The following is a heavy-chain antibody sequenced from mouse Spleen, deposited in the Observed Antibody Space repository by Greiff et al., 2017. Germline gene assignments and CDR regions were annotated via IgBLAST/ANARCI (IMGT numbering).Heavy chain of an antibody. CDR1: GYTFTSYW. CDR2: INPSSGYT. D-gene: IGHD1-1*01. J-gene: IGHJ4*01. Sequence: QVQLQQSGAELAKPGASVKLSCKASGYTFTSYWMHWVKQRPGQGLEWIGYINPSSGYTKYNQKFKDKATLTADKSSSTAYMQLSSLTYEDSAVYYCARAFYGSSYVEAPLYAMDYWGQGTSVTVSS. CDR3: ARAFYGSSYVEAPLYAMDY. V-gene: IGHV1-7*01.